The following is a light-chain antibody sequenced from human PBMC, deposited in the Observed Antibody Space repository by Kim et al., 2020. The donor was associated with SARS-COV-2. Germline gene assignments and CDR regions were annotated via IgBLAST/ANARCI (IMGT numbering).Light chain of an antibody. V-gene: IGKV3-20*01. CDR1: QSVTSTY. J-gene: IGKJ1*01. CDR2: AAS. Sequence: EIVLAQSPGTLSLTPGERATLSCRASQSVTSTYLAWYQQKPGQAPRLLIYAASSRATGIPDRFSGSWSGTDFTLTISRLEPEDFAVYYCQQYVSSTPAWAFGQGTKVDIK. CDR3: QQYVSSTPAWA.